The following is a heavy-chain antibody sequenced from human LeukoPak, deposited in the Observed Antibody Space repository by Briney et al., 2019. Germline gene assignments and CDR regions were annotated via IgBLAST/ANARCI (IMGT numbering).Heavy chain of an antibody. Sequence: ASVKVSCKASGFTFTGHYMHWVRQAPGQGLEWMGWISAYNGNTNYAQKLQGRVTMTTDTSTSTAYMELRSLRSDDTAVYYCARDALQYGSYSPREFDYWGQGTLVTVSS. V-gene: IGHV1-18*04. J-gene: IGHJ4*02. CDR3: ARDALQYGSYSPREFDY. CDR2: ISAYNGNT. D-gene: IGHD1-26*01. CDR1: GFTFTGHY.